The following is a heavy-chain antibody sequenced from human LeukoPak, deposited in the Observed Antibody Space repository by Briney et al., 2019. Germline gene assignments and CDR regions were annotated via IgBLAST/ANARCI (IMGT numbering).Heavy chain of an antibody. CDR3: ARMTTVTSRFDY. J-gene: IGHJ4*02. V-gene: IGHV3-30-3*01. Sequence: GGSLRLSCAASGLTFSSYAMHWARQAPGKGLEWVAVISYDGSNKYYADSVKGRFTISRDNSKNTLYLQMNSLRAEDTAVYYCARMTTVTSRFDYWGQGTLVTVSS. CDR1: GLTFSSYA. D-gene: IGHD4-17*01. CDR2: ISYDGSNK.